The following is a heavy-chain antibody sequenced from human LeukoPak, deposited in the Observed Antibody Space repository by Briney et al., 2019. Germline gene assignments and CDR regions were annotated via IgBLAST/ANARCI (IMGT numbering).Heavy chain of an antibody. CDR1: GFTFSSYS. CDR3: TRVGYIDEGIDY. V-gene: IGHV3-48*04. CDR2: IDSSTSTI. J-gene: IGHJ4*02. Sequence: PGGSLRLSCAVSGFTFSSYSMNWVRQAPGKGLEWISFIDSSTSTIYYADSVKGRFTISRDNAKNSLYLQMNSLRAEDTAIYYCTRVGYIDEGIDYWGQGTLVTASS. D-gene: IGHD5-24*01.